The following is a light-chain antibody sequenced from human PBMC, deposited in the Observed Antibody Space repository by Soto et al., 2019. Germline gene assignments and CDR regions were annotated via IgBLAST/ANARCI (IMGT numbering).Light chain of an antibody. CDR3: QQYGSLGT. Sequence: EIVMTQSPATLSVSPGERATLSCRASQSVSSNLAWYQQKPCQAPRLLIYGASTRATGIPARFSGSGSGTEFTLTISRLEPEDFAVYYCQQYGSLGTFGQGAKVDIK. CDR1: QSVSSN. J-gene: IGKJ1*01. V-gene: IGKV3-15*01. CDR2: GAS.